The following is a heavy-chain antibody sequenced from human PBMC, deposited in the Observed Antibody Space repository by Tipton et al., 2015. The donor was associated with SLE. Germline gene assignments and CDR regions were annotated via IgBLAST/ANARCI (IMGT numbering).Heavy chain of an antibody. Sequence: QSGAEVKKPGSSVKVSCKASGGTFSSYAISWVRQAPGQGLEWMGGIIPIFGTANYAQKFQGRVTITADESTSTAYMELSSLRSEDTAVYYCAKDEGRFYGSGSYTLRDYWGQGTLVTVSS. D-gene: IGHD3-10*01. CDR3: AKDEGRFYGSGSYTLRDY. J-gene: IGHJ4*02. V-gene: IGHV1-69*01. CDR1: GGTFSSYA. CDR2: IIPIFGTA.